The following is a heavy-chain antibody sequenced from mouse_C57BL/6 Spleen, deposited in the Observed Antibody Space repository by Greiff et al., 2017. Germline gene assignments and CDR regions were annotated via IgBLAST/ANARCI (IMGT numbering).Heavy chain of an antibody. D-gene: IGHD1-1*01. J-gene: IGHJ2*01. V-gene: IGHV3-6*01. CDR2: ISYDGSN. CDR1: GYSITSGYY. CDR3: AREGDYYGSSLRGYFDY. Sequence: VQLKQSGPGLVKPSQSLSLTCSVTGYSITSGYYWNWIRQFPGNKLEWMGYISYDGSNNYNPSLKNRIPITRDTSKNQFCLKLNSVTTEDTATSCCAREGDYYGSSLRGYFDYWGQGTTLTVSS.